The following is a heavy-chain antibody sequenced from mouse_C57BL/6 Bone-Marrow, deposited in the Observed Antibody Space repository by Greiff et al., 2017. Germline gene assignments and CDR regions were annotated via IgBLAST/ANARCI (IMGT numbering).Heavy chain of an antibody. CDR3: ARYGSSFYYAMDY. V-gene: IGHV1-54*01. CDR2: INPGSGGT. J-gene: IGHJ4*01. Sequence: VQLQQSGAELVRPGTSVKVSCKASGYAFTNYLIEWVKQRPGQGLEWIGVINPGSGGTNYNEKFKGKATLTAGKSSSTAYMQLSSLTSEDSAVNFCARYGSSFYYAMDYWGQGTSVTVSS. CDR1: GYAFTNYL. D-gene: IGHD1-1*01.